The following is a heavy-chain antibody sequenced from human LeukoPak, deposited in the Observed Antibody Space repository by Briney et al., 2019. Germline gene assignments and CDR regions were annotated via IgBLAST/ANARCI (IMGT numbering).Heavy chain of an antibody. J-gene: IGHJ5*02. V-gene: IGHV3-7*01. CDR2: IKQDGSEK. D-gene: IGHD3-22*01. CDR1: GFTFSSYW. Sequence: PGGSLRLSCAASGFTFSSYWMSWVRQAPGKGLEWVANIKQDGSEKYYVDSVKGRFTISRDNAKNSLYLQMNSLRAEDTAVYYCASLTHHYYDSSGYYQPWGQGTLVTVSS. CDR3: ASLTHHYYDSSGYYQP.